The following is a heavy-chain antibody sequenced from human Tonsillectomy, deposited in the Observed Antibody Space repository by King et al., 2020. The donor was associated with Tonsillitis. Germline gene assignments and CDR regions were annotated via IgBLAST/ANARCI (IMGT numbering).Heavy chain of an antibody. CDR1: GNTFTGYY. V-gene: IGHV1-2*02. D-gene: IGHD5-18*01. J-gene: IGHJ4*02. Sequence: VQLVQSGAEVKKPGASVKVSCKASGNTFTGYYMHWVRPAPGQGLEWMGWINPNSGGTHYAQKFQGRVTMTRDTSISIAYMELSRLRSDDTAVYFCATVRWIHLWHHFDYWGQGTLVTVSS. CDR3: ATVRWIHLWHHFDY. CDR2: INPNSGGT.